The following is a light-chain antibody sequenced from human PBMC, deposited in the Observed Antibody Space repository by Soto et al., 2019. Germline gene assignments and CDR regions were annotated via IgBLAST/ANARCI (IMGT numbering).Light chain of an antibody. V-gene: IGKV1-17*01. CDR3: LQHNSYPRT. J-gene: IGKJ2*02. Sequence: DIQMTQSPSSLSASVGDRVTITCRASQGIRNDVGWYQQKAGKDPKRLISAASTLQRGVPSRFSGSGSGTEFTLTISSLQPEDFATYYCLQHNSYPRTFGQGTRLEIK. CDR2: AAS. CDR1: QGIRND.